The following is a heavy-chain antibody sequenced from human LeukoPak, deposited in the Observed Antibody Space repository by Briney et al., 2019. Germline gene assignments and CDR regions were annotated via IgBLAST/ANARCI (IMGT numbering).Heavy chain of an antibody. CDR3: ASRRGGDINAFDI. CDR2: IIPIFGTA. V-gene: IGHV1-69*13. CDR1: GGTFSSYA. J-gene: IGHJ3*02. Sequence: ASVKVSCKASGGTFSSYAISWVRQAPGQGLEWMGRIIPIFGTANYAQKFQGRVTITPDESTSTAYMELSSLRSEDTAVYYCASRRGGDINAFDIWGQGTMVTVSS. D-gene: IGHD2-15*01.